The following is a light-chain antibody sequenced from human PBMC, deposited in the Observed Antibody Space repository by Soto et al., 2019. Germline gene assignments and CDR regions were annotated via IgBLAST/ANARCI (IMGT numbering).Light chain of an antibody. Sequence: EIVMTQYPATLSVSPGERGTLSCRASQSVSSSYLAWYQQKPGQAPRLLIYGASTRATGIPARFSGSGSGTEFTLTISSLQSEDFAVYFCQQFNNWPPITVGQVTRLEIK. CDR3: QQFNNWPPIT. V-gene: IGKV3-15*01. CDR2: GAS. J-gene: IGKJ5*01. CDR1: QSVSSSY.